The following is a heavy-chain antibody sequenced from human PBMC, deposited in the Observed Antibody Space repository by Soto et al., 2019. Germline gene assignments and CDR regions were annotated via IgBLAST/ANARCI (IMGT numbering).Heavy chain of an antibody. CDR1: GFTVSSNY. Sequence: GGSLRLSCAASGFTVSSNYMSWVRQAPGKGLEWVSVIYSGGSTYYADSVKGRFTISRDNSKNTLYLQMNSLRAEDMAVYYCAREGGHYDILTGYYHPYYFDYWGQGTLVTVSS. CDR2: IYSGGST. J-gene: IGHJ4*02. D-gene: IGHD3-9*01. V-gene: IGHV3-66*01. CDR3: AREGGHYDILTGYYHPYYFDY.